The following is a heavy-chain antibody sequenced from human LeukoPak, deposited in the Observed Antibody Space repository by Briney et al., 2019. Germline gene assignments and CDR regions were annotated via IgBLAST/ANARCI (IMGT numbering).Heavy chain of an antibody. CDR3: ASLPAAGTLEHYYGMDV. V-gene: IGHV1-69*05. D-gene: IGHD6-13*01. CDR1: GGTFSSYA. J-gene: IGHJ6*02. Sequence: ASVKVSCKASGGTFSSYAISWVRQAPGQGLEWMGGIIPIFGTANYAQKFQGRVTMTRDTSTSTVYMELSSLRSEDTAVYYCASLPAAGTLEHYYGMDVWGQGTTVTVSS. CDR2: IIPIFGTA.